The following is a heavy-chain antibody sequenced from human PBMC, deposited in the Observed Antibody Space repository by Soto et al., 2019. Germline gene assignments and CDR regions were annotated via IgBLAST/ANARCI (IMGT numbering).Heavy chain of an antibody. CDR1: GGSFSGYY. CDR3: ARGGGYANA. CDR2: INHSGST. V-gene: IGHV4-34*01. J-gene: IGHJ4*02. D-gene: IGHD5-12*01. Sequence: PSETLSLTCAVYGGSFSGYYWSWIRQPPGKGLEWIGEINHSGSTNYNPSLKSRVTISADTSKNQFSLKLSSVTAADTAVYYCARGGGYANAWGQGTLVTVSS.